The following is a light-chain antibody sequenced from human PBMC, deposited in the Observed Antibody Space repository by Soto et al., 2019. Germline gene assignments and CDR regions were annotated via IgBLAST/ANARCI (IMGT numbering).Light chain of an antibody. Sequence: QSVLTQPASVSGSPGQSIPITCTGTSSDVGSYNLVSWYQHHPGKAPKVMIYEVDKRLSGVSIRFSGSKSGDTASLTISGLQAEDEADYYCCSFAGSSTYVFGTGTKLTVL. CDR3: CSFAGSSTYV. CDR2: EVD. V-gene: IGLV2-23*02. CDR1: SSDVGSYNL. J-gene: IGLJ1*01.